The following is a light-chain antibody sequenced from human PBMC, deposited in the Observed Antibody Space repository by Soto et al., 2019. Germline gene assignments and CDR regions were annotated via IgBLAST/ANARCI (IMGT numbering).Light chain of an antibody. V-gene: IGKV3-20*01. Sequence: EIVLTQSPGTLSLSPGERATLSCRASQSVGRDYLGWYQQRPGQAPRLLIYGTAGRATGIPDRFSGSGSGTEFTLTISRLEAEDFAVYYCQQYDTSITFGGGTKVEIK. CDR2: GTA. J-gene: IGKJ4*01. CDR1: QSVGRDY. CDR3: QQYDTSIT.